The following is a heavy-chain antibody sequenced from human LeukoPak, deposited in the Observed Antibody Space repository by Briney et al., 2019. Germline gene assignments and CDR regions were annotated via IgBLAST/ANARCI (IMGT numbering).Heavy chain of an antibody. CDR3: ARDLAWGYAEQRLGWLDP. CDR2: ISAYNGNT. J-gene: IGHJ5*02. Sequence: ASVKVSCTASGYTFTTYSMNWVRQAPGQGLEWMGWISAYNGNTNYAQKFQGRFTMTTDTSTTTAYMELRSLRFDDTAVYYCARDLAWGYAEQRLGWLDPWGQGAQVTVSS. D-gene: IGHD1-14*01. V-gene: IGHV1-18*01. CDR1: GYTFTTYS.